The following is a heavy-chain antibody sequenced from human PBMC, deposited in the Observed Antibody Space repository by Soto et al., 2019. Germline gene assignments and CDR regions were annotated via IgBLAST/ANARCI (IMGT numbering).Heavy chain of an antibody. D-gene: IGHD6-13*01. V-gene: IGHV3-30-3*01. CDR1: GFTFSSYA. Sequence: GGSLRLSCAASGFTFSSYAMHWVRQAPGKGLEWVAVISYDGSNKYYADSVKGRFTISRDNSKNTLYLQMDSLRAEDTAVYYCARDPRSPLSAAGQRFDYWGQGTLVTVSS. CDR3: ARDPRSPLSAAGQRFDY. J-gene: IGHJ4*02. CDR2: ISYDGSNK.